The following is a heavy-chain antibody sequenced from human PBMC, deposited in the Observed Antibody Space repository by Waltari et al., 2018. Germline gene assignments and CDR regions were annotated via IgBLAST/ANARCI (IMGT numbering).Heavy chain of an antibody. CDR1: GYTFTGYY. D-gene: IGHD1-26*01. J-gene: IGHJ5*02. Sequence: QVQLVQSGAEVKKPGASVKVSCQASGYTFTGYYMHWVRQAPGQGLEWMGWVNPHRGGTKYDKTCQGGATMTRETSISTAYGGLSGLRSDDTAVYYCAMDPGVRVLLPWGQGTLVTVSS. CDR2: VNPHRGGT. V-gene: IGHV1-2*02. CDR3: AMDPGVRVLLP.